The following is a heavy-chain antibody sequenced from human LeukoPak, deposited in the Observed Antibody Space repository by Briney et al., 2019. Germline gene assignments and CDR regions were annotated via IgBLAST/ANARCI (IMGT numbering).Heavy chain of an antibody. V-gene: IGHV1-8*02. CDR1: GGTFSSYA. D-gene: IGHD3-10*01. J-gene: IGHJ4*02. CDR3: ARGRGRVRGVPPFDY. Sequence: ASVKVSCKASGGTFSSYAISWVRQAPGQGLEWMGWMNPNSGNTGYAQKFQGRVTMTRNTSISTAYMELSSLRSEDTAVYYCARGRGRVRGVPPFDYWGQGTLVTVSS. CDR2: MNPNSGNT.